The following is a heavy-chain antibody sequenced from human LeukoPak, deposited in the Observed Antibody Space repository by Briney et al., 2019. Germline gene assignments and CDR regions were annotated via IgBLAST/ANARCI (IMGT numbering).Heavy chain of an antibody. CDR1: GFTFSNYW. D-gene: IGHD6-19*01. Sequence: PGGSLRLSCAASGFTFSNYWMSWVRQAPGKGLEWVANIKQDGSEKYYVDSVKGRFTISRDNSKNTLYLQMNSLRAEDTAVYYCAKAGAVAGYFDYWGQGTLVTVSS. CDR3: AKAGAVAGYFDY. V-gene: IGHV3-7*03. J-gene: IGHJ4*02. CDR2: IKQDGSEK.